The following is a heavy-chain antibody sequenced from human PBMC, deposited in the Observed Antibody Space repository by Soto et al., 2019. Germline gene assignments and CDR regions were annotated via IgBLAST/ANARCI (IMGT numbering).Heavy chain of an antibody. CDR3: ARASSNLYYYYGMDV. Sequence: PSETLSLTCAVYGGSFSGYYWSWIRQPSGKGLEWIGEINHSGSTNYNPSLKSRVTISVDTSKNQFSLKLSSVTAADTAVYYCARASSNLYYYYGMDVWGQGTTVTVSS. V-gene: IGHV4-34*01. J-gene: IGHJ6*02. CDR1: GGSFSGYY. D-gene: IGHD4-4*01. CDR2: INHSGST.